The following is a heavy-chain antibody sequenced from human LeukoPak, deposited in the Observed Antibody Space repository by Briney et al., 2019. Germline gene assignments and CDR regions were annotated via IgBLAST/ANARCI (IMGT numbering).Heavy chain of an antibody. J-gene: IGHJ4*02. CDR1: GFTFSNYN. CDR2: INSRSSTI. D-gene: IGHD2-21*01. Sequence: PGGSLRLSCAASGFTFSNYNMNWVRQAPGKGLEWVSYINSRSSTIYYADSVKGRFTISRDNAKNSLYLQMNSLRDEDTAVYYCARARAYLPGYWGQGTLVTVSS. V-gene: IGHV3-48*02. CDR3: ARARAYLPGY.